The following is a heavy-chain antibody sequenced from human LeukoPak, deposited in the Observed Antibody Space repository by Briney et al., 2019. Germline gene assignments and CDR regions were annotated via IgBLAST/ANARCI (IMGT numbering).Heavy chain of an antibody. D-gene: IGHD2-21*01. V-gene: IGHV1-18*01. CDR1: GYTFTSYG. CDR3: ARIAISGTPGKDLDY. Sequence: ASVKVSCKASGYTFTSYGIGWVRQARGQGLEWMGWVSPYNSNTNPAQNLQGSVTMTTDTSTSTAYMELRSLRSDDTAVYYCARIAISGTPGKDLDYWGQGTLVTVSS. CDR2: VSPYNSNT. J-gene: IGHJ4*02.